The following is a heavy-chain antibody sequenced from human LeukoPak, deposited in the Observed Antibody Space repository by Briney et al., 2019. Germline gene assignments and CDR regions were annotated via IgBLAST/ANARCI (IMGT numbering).Heavy chain of an antibody. J-gene: IGHJ4*02. Sequence: ASETLSLTCAVYGGSFSGYYWSWIRQPPGKGLEWIGEINHSGSTNYNPSLKSRVTVSVDTSKNQFSLKLSSVTAADTAVYYCARVQVGYGDYGGQYYFDYWGQGTLVTVSS. D-gene: IGHD4-17*01. CDR2: INHSGST. V-gene: IGHV4-34*01. CDR1: GGSFSGYY. CDR3: ARVQVGYGDYGGQYYFDY.